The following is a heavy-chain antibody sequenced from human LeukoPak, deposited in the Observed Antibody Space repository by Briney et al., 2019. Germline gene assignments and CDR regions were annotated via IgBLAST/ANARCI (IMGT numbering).Heavy chain of an antibody. CDR2: IIPIFGTV. CDR3: ARGQWELLASPTLDY. J-gene: IGHJ4*02. CDR1: GGTFSSYA. Sequence: SVKVSCKASGGTFSSYAISWVRQAPGQGLEWMGGIIPIFGTVNYAQKFQGRVTITADESTSTAYMELSSLRSEDTAVYYCARGQWELLASPTLDYWGQGTLVTVSS. D-gene: IGHD1-26*01. V-gene: IGHV1-69*13.